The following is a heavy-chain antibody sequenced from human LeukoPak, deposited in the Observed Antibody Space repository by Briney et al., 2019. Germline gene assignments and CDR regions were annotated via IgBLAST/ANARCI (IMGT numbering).Heavy chain of an antibody. CDR1: GFTFSSYA. Sequence: GGSLRLSCAAPGFTFSSYAMHWVRQAPGKGLEWVAVISYDGSNKYYADSVKGRFTISRDNSKNTLYLQMNSLRAEDTAVYYCARDAVVRGVIDYFDYWGQGTLVTVSS. D-gene: IGHD3-10*01. CDR3: ARDAVVRGVIDYFDY. CDR2: ISYDGSNK. J-gene: IGHJ4*02. V-gene: IGHV3-30*04.